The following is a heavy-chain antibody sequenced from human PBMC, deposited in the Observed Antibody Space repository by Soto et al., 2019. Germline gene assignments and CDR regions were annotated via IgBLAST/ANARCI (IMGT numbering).Heavy chain of an antibody. V-gene: IGHV4-59*11. CDR2: IYSSGST. CDR1: GGSISSHY. CDR3: ARDRYSNGWVDY. J-gene: IGHJ4*02. D-gene: IGHD6-19*01. Sequence: ETLSLTCIVSGGSISSHYWSWIRQPPGKGLKWIGYIYSSGSTNYNPSLKSRVIISVDMSNDQFSLKLSSVTAADTAVYYCARDRYSNGWVDYWGQGTLVTVSS.